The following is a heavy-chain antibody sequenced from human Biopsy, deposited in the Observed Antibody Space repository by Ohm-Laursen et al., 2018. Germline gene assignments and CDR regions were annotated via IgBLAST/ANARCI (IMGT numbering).Heavy chain of an antibody. CDR1: GFTVSSNY. V-gene: IGHV3-66*01. J-gene: IGHJ4*02. D-gene: IGHD6-19*01. CDR3: ARGGIAVAGTNFDY. Sequence: GSLRLSCTASGFTVSSNYMSWVRQAPGKGLEWVSVIYSGGSTYYADSVKGRFTISRDNSKNTLCLQMNSLRAEDTAVYYCARGGIAVAGTNFDYWGQGTLVTVSS. CDR2: IYSGGST.